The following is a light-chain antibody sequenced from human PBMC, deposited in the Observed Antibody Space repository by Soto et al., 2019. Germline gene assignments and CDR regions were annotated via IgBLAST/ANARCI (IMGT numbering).Light chain of an antibody. CDR3: QQCNSCPPV. CDR2: DAS. V-gene: IGKV3-11*01. J-gene: IGKJ3*01. CDR1: QSVSSY. Sequence: EIVLTQSPATLSLSLGDRATISCRASQSVSSYLAWYQQKPGQAPRLLIYDASNWATGIPSRFSGSGSGTDFTLTISSLEPEDFAVYYCQQCNSCPPVFGPGTKVDIK.